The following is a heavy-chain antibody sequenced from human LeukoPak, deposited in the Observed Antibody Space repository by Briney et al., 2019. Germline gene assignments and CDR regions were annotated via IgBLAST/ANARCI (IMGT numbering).Heavy chain of an antibody. Sequence: GGSLRLSCAASGFTFSSYGMHWVRQAPGKRLEWVAFIRYDGSNKYYADSVKGRFTISRDNSKNTLYLQMNSLRAEDTAVYYCAKDSGGYSYGLAFDYWGQGTLVTVSS. D-gene: IGHD5-18*01. CDR2: IRYDGSNK. V-gene: IGHV3-30*02. J-gene: IGHJ4*02. CDR3: AKDSGGYSYGLAFDY. CDR1: GFTFSSYG.